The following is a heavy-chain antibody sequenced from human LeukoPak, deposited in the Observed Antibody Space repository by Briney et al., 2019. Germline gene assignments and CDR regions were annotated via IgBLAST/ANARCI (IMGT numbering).Heavy chain of an antibody. D-gene: IGHD3-10*01. V-gene: IGHV3-23*01. Sequence: AGGSLRLSCAASGFTFSIYGMSWVRQAPGKGLEWVSAITGSGGSTYYADSVKGRFTISRDNSKNTLYLQMNSLRVEDTAVYYCARKSASGNYPLDYWGQGTLVTVSS. J-gene: IGHJ4*02. CDR3: ARKSASGNYPLDY. CDR2: ITGSGGST. CDR1: GFTFSIYG.